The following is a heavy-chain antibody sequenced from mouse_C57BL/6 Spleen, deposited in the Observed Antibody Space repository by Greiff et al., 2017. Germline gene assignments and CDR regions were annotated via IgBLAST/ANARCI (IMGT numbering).Heavy chain of an antibody. D-gene: IGHD1-1*01. Sequence: VQLQQPGAELVKPGASVKMSCKASGYTFTSYWITWVKQRPGQGLEWIGDIYPGSGSTNYNEKFKSKATLTVDTSSSTAYMQLSSLTSEDSAVYYCAREDHYYGSSPYWYFDVWGTGTTVTVSS. J-gene: IGHJ1*03. CDR2: IYPGSGST. CDR3: AREDHYYGSSPYWYFDV. CDR1: GYTFTSYW. V-gene: IGHV1-55*01.